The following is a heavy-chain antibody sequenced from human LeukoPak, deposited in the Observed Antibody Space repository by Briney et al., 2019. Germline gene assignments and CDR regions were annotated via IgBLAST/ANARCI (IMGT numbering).Heavy chain of an antibody. CDR3: AGGIAVADFSS. CDR2: IYYSGST. V-gene: IGHV4-59*08. Sequence: SSETLSLTCTVSGGSISSYYWSWIRQPPGKGLEWIGYIYYSGSTNYNPSLKSRVTISVDTSKNQFSLKLSSVTAADTAVYYCAGGIAVADFSSWGQGTLVTVSS. CDR1: GGSISSYY. D-gene: IGHD6-19*01. J-gene: IGHJ5*02.